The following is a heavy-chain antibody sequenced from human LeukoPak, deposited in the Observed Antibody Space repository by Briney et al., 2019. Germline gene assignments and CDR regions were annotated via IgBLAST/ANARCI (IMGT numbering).Heavy chain of an antibody. D-gene: IGHD3-22*01. V-gene: IGHV1-69*13. Sequence: SVKVSCKASGYTFTGYYMHCVRQAPVQGLEWMGGIIPIFGTTNYAQTFQGRVTITADASTSTAYMGLSSLRSEDTAVYYCARDRANYYDQTTKLNALDIWGQGTMVTVSS. J-gene: IGHJ3*02. CDR3: ARDRANYYDQTTKLNALDI. CDR1: GYTFTGYY. CDR2: IIPIFGTT.